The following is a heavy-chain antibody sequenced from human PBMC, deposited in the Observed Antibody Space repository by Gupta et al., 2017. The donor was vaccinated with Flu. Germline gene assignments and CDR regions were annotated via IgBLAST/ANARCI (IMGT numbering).Heavy chain of an antibody. CDR1: GFTFDEAA. V-gene: IGHV3-9*01. Sequence: EVRLVESGGGLVQPGRSLRLSCAASGFTFDEAAMHWVRQAPGKGLEWVSGISWESGSKGYADSVKGRCTIARDNAKNSLYLQMNRLRAEDTALDDCAKDSRGDFWLPCDAWGQGTRVTVSS. CDR3: AKDSRGDFWLPCDA. J-gene: IGHJ5*02. D-gene: IGHD5-12*01. CDR2: ISWESGSK.